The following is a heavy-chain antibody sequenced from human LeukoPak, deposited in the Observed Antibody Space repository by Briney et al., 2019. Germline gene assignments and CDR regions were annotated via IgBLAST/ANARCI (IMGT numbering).Heavy chain of an antibody. J-gene: IGHJ4*02. D-gene: IGHD3-22*01. CDR2: ISGSGGST. Sequence: HSGESLRLSCAASGFTFTSYAMSWVRQAPGKGLEWVSGISGSGGSTYYADSVKGRFTISRDNSKNTLYLQLNSLTAEDTAVYYCAKSNYFDSGGYYFFDYWGQGTLVTVSS. V-gene: IGHV3-23*01. CDR1: GFTFTSYA. CDR3: AKSNYFDSGGYYFFDY.